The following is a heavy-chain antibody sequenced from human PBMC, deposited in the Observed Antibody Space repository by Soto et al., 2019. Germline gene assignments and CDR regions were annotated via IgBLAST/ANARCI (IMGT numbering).Heavy chain of an antibody. CDR2: VSGSGGST. CDR1: GFTFTTYA. Sequence: EVQLLESGGGLVQPGGSLRLSCAASGFTFTTYAMNWVRQAPGKGLEWVSTVSGSGGSTYHADSVKGRFTVFRDNSKNTLYLQMNSLRTEETAVYYCEKQPPTAGSTVWGQGTTVTVSS. V-gene: IGHV3-23*01. CDR3: EKQPPTAGSTV. D-gene: IGHD2-8*02. J-gene: IGHJ6*02.